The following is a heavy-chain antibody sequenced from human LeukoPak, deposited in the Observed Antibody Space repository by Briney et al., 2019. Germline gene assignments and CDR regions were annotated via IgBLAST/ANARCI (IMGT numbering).Heavy chain of an antibody. J-gene: IGHJ4*02. Sequence: GGSLRLSCTTSGFIFDDYIMHWVRQAPGEGLEWVSLISWDGDGTYYADSVKGRFTISRDNSQNSLYLQMNSLRTEDTALYYCAKGDSSFDYWGQGTLVTVSS. V-gene: IGHV3-43*01. CDR1: GFIFDDYI. CDR3: AKGDSSFDY. D-gene: IGHD6-13*01. CDR2: ISWDGDGT.